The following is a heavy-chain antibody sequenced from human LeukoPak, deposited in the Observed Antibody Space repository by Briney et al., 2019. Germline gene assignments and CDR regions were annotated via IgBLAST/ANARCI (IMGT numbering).Heavy chain of an antibody. Sequence: GGSLRLSCAASGFTFSSYAMSWVRQAPGKGLEWVSAISGSGGSTYYADSVKGRFTISRDNSKNTLYLQMNSLRAEDTAVYYCANSAGSGNYYYYYYMDVWGKGTTVTVSS. V-gene: IGHV3-23*01. J-gene: IGHJ6*03. CDR2: ISGSGGST. CDR3: ANSAGSGNYYYYYYMDV. D-gene: IGHD3-10*01. CDR1: GFTFSSYA.